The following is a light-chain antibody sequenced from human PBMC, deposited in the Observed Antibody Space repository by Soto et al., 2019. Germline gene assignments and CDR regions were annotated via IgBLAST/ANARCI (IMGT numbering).Light chain of an antibody. CDR1: QSISGN. Sequence: ETVMTQSPATLSVSPGESATLSCRASQSISGNLAWYQQKPGLAPRLLIYHTSTRATGVPARFSGSGSGTEFSLTISGLQSEDFAVYYCQQYNNWPPYTFGQGTKVDIK. V-gene: IGKV3-15*01. CDR2: HTS. J-gene: IGKJ2*01. CDR3: QQYNNWPPYT.